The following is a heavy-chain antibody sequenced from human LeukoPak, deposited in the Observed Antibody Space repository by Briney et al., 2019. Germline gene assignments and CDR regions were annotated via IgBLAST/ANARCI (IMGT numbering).Heavy chain of an antibody. CDR1: GFSLGKYW. J-gene: IGHJ6*02. Sequence: PGGSLRLSCVASGFSLGKYWMSWVRQAPGKGLEWVANIKQDGSEKFYVDSVKGRFTISRDNAKNSLYLQMNSLRVEDSAVYYCARAMDVWGQGTTVTVSS. CDR3: ARAMDV. CDR2: IKQDGSEK. V-gene: IGHV3-7*04.